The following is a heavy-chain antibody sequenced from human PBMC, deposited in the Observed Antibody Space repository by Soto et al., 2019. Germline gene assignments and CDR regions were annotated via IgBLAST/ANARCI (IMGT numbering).Heavy chain of an antibody. CDR2: VYYRGGA. Sequence: SETLSLTCTVSGGSISTGTYNWTWIRQLPGKGLEWIGNVYYRGGAYYNPSLQSRVTISLDTSKTQFSMKLKSVNAADTAVYYCARGGTEHSSSHKYGFDVWGQGTTVTVSS. CDR3: ARGGTEHSSSHKYGFDV. D-gene: IGHD6-6*01. CDR1: GGSISTGTYN. J-gene: IGHJ6*02. V-gene: IGHV4-31*03.